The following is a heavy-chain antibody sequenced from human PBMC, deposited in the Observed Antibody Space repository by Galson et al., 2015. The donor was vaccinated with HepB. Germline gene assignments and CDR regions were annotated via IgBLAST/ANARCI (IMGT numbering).Heavy chain of an antibody. D-gene: IGHD6-19*01. J-gene: IGHJ4*02. CDR1: GFTFDDYA. CDR3: AKDKDSSGWYAYYFDY. Sequence: SLRLSCAASGFTFDDYAMHWVRQAPGKGLEWVSGISWNSGSIGYADSVKGRFIISRDNAKNSLYLQMNSLGAEDTALYYCAKDKDSSGWYAYYFDYWGQGTLVTVSS. CDR2: ISWNSGSI. V-gene: IGHV3-9*01.